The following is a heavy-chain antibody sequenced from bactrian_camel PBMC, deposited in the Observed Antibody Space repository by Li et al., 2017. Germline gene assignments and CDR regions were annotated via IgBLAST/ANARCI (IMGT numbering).Heavy chain of an antibody. J-gene: IGHJ4*01. V-gene: IGHV3S6*01. CDR2: VSSDSSKT. CDR1: GFTFSSVG. D-gene: IGHD2*01. CDR3: VADMVVTGGRNDY. Sequence: HVQLVESGGGLVQPGGSLRLSCAASGFTFSSVGVHWVRQAPGKGLEWVSAVSSDSSKTYSVNSVKGRFTVSRDNAKNTLYLQMNSLKFDDTALYYCVADMVVTGGRNDYWGQGTQVTVS.